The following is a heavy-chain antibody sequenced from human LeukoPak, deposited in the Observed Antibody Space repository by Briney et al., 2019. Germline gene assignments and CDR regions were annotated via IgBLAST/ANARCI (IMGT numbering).Heavy chain of an antibody. CDR3: ARPHYDFWSGYYNRRTHFDY. D-gene: IGHD3-3*01. V-gene: IGHV4-34*01. CDR2: INHSGST. J-gene: IGHJ4*02. Sequence: PSETLSLTCAVYGGSFSGYYWSWIRQPPGKGLEWIGEINHSGSTNYNPSLKSRVTISVDTSKNQFSLKLSSVTAADTAVYYCARPHYDFWSGYYNRRTHFDYWGQGTLVTVPS. CDR1: GGSFSGYY.